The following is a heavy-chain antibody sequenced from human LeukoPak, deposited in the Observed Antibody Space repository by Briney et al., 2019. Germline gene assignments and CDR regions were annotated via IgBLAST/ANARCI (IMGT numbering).Heavy chain of an antibody. CDR3: ARQYSSGVYYFDY. CDR2: IYPGDSDT. J-gene: IGHJ4*02. Sequence: GESLQISCQGSGYSFTSYWIGWVRQMPGKGLEWMGIIYPGDSDTRYSPSFQGQVTISVGKSISTAYLQWSSLKASDTAMYYCARQYSSGVYYFDYWGQGTLVTVSS. CDR1: GYSFTSYW. V-gene: IGHV5-51*01. D-gene: IGHD2-15*01.